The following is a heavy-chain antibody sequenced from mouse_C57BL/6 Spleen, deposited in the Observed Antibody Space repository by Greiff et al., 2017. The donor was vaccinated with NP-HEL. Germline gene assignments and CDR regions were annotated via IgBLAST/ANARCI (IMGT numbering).Heavy chain of an antibody. CDR2: ISSKSSNYAT. J-gene: IGHJ1*03. CDR3: VRENFGWYFDV. Sequence: EVQLVESGGGLVQPKGSLKLSCAASGFPFHTYAMHWVRRAPGKGLEWVARISSKSSNYATYYADSVKDRFTISRDHSQSMLYLQMNNLKTEDTAMYYCVRENFGWYFDVWGTGTTVTVSS. V-gene: IGHV10-3*01. CDR1: GFPFHTYA. D-gene: IGHD3-1*01.